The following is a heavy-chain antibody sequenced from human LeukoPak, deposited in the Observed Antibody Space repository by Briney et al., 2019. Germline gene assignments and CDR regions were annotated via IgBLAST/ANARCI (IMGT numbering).Heavy chain of an antibody. Sequence: GGSLRLSCAASGFIFSSYGMHWVRQAPGKGLEWVAFIRYDGSKKYYADSVKGRFTISRDNSKNTLYLQMNSLRAEDTAVFYCAKDRLVHGSGTSLDYWGQGTLVTVSS. CDR2: IRYDGSKK. CDR3: AKDRLVHGSGTSLDY. V-gene: IGHV3-30*02. D-gene: IGHD3-10*01. CDR1: GFIFSSYG. J-gene: IGHJ4*02.